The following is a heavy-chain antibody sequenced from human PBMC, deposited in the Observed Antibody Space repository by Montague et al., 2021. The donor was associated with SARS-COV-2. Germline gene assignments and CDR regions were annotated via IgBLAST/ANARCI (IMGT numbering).Heavy chain of an antibody. V-gene: IGHV3-33*01. CDR2: IWYDGSNK. CDR3: AREAEIFGVVISPLFY. Sequence: SLRLSCEAYGFTFSSYGMHWVRQAPGKGLEWVAVIWYDGSNKYYXDSXKGLFTISRDNSKNTLYLQMNSLRAEDTAVYYCAREAEIFGVVISPLFYWGQGTLVTVSS. D-gene: IGHD3-3*01. CDR1: GFTFSSYG. J-gene: IGHJ4*02.